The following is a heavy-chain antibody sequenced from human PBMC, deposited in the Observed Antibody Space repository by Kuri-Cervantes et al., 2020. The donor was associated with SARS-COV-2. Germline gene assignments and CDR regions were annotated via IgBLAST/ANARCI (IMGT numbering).Heavy chain of an antibody. CDR2: IKQDGSEK. Sequence: GESLKIFWAASGFTFSSYCMSWVRQAPGKGLEWVANIKQDGSEKYYVDSVKGRFTISRDNAKSSLYLQMNSLRAEDTAVYYCARGQDYYSNSQFDYWGQGTLVTVSS. J-gene: IGHJ4*02. CDR1: GFTFSSYC. V-gene: IGHV3-7*05. CDR3: ARGQDYYSNSQFDY. D-gene: IGHD4-11*01.